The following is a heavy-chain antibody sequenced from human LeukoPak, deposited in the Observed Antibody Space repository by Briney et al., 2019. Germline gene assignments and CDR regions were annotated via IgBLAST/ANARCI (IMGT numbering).Heavy chain of an antibody. CDR1: GGSISSYY. V-gene: IGHV4-59*08. J-gene: IGHJ5*02. CDR3: ARARITMVRGVMRGWFDP. D-gene: IGHD3-10*01. CDR2: IYYSGST. Sequence: PSETLSLTCTVSGGSISSYYWSWIRQPPGKGLEWIGYIYYSGSTNYNPSLKSRVTISVETSKNQFSLKLSSVTAADTAVYYCARARITMVRGVMRGWFDPWGQGTLVTVSS.